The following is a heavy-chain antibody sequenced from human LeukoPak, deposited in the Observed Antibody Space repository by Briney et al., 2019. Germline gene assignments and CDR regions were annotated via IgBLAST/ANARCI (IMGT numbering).Heavy chain of an antibody. CDR2: INHSGST. V-gene: IGHV4-34*01. CDR1: GGSFSGYY. J-gene: IGHJ4*02. CDR3: ARGSGYCSGGSCVNDY. Sequence: SETLSLTCAVYGGSFSGYYWSWIRQPPGKGLEWIEEINHSGSTNYNPSLKSRVTISVDTSKNQFSLKLSSVTAADTAVYYCARGSGYCSGGSCVNDYWGQGTLVTVSS. D-gene: IGHD2-15*01.